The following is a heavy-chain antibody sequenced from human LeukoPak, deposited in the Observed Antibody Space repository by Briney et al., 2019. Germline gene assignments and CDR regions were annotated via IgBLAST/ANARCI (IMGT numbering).Heavy chain of an antibody. CDR1: GGSISSSGYY. CDR3: ARAITMIADDAFDI. CDR2: IFYSGST. J-gene: IGHJ3*02. V-gene: IGHV4-39*07. D-gene: IGHD3-22*01. Sequence: SETLSLTCTVSGGSISSSGYYWGWIRQPPGKGLEWIGSIFYSGSTYYNPSLKSRVTISLDTSKNQFSLKLSSVTAADTAVYYCARAITMIADDAFDIWGQGTMVTVSS.